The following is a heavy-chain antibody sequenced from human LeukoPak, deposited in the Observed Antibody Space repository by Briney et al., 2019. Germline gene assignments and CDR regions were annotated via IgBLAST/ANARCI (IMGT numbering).Heavy chain of an antibody. J-gene: IGHJ4*02. V-gene: IGHV1-69*01. D-gene: IGHD2-2*02. Sequence: ASVKVSCKASGGTFSSYAISWVRQTPGQGLEWMGGIIPIFGTANYAQKFQGRVTITADESTSTAYMELSSLRSEDTAVYYCARKDCSSTSCYTAMKEYYFDYWGQGTLVTVSS. CDR1: GGTFSSYA. CDR3: ARKDCSSTSCYTAMKEYYFDY. CDR2: IIPIFGTA.